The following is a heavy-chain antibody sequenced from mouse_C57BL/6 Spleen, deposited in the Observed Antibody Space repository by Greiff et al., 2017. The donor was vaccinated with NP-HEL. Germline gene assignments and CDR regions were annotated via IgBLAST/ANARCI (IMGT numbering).Heavy chain of an antibody. CDR3: ARDRDGKLGDYFDY. CDR1: GYTFTSYW. J-gene: IGHJ2*01. V-gene: IGHV1-52*01. D-gene: IGHD2-1*01. Sequence: QVQLQQPGAELVRPGSSVKLSCKASGYTFTSYWMHWVKQRPIQGLEWIGNIDPSDSETHYNQKFKDKATLTVDKSSSTAYMQLSSLTSEDSAVYYCARDRDGKLGDYFDYWGQGTTLTVSS. CDR2: IDPSDSET.